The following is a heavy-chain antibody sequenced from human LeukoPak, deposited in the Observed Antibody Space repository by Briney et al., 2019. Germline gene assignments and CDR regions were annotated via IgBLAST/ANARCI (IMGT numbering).Heavy chain of an antibody. D-gene: IGHD6-13*01. J-gene: IGHJ4*02. CDR1: DGSISSGGYY. CDR2: IYYSGST. V-gene: IGHV4-31*03. Sequence: SETLSLTCTVSDGSISSGGYYWSWIRQHPRKGLEWIGYIYYSGSTYYNPSLKSRVTISVDTSKNQFSLKLSSVTAADTAVYYCARDSSSGNFDYWGQGTLVTVSS. CDR3: ARDSSSGNFDY.